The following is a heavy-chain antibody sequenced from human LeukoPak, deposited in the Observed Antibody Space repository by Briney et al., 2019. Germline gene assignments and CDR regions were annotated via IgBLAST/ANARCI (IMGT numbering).Heavy chain of an antibody. CDR2: ISSSSSTI. Sequence: GGSLRLSCAASGFTFSSYSMNWVRQAPGKGLEWVSYISSSSSTIYYADSVKGRFTISRDNAKNLLHLQMNTLRAEDTAVYYCARERDGRFFDYWGQGTLVTVSS. CDR3: ARERDGRFFDY. J-gene: IGHJ4*02. D-gene: IGHD5-24*01. CDR1: GFTFSSYS. V-gene: IGHV3-48*04.